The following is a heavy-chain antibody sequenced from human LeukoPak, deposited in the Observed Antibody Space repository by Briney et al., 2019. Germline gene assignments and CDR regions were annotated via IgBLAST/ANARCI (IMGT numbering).Heavy chain of an antibody. D-gene: IGHD6-13*01. CDR3: ATPPKGYSSS. CDR2: ISGSGSST. V-gene: IGHV3-23*01. J-gene: IGHJ4*02. CDR1: GFTFSSYA. Sequence: GGSLRLSCAASGFTFSSYAMSWVRQAPGKGLEWVSAISGSGSSTYYADSVKGRFTISRDNSKNTLYLQMNSLRAEDTAVYYCATPPKGYSSSWGQGTLVTVSS.